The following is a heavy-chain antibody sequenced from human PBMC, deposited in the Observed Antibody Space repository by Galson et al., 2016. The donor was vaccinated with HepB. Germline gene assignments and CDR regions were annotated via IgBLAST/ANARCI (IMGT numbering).Heavy chain of an antibody. V-gene: IGHV1-2*02. Sequence: SVKVSCKASGYTFTGYYMHWVRQAPGQGLEWMGWINPNSGDTNYAQKFQGRVTMTRDTSISTAYMERSRLKSDDTAMYYCARREPARNYYYGMDVWGQGATVTVSS. CDR3: ARREPARNYYYGMDV. CDR2: INPNSGDT. J-gene: IGHJ6*02. CDR1: GYTFTGYY. D-gene: IGHD1-26*01.